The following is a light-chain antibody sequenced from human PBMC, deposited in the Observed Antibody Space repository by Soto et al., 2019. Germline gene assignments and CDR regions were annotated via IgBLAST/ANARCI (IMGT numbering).Light chain of an antibody. Sequence: QSVLTQPPSASASLGPSVTLTCTLSSGYSNYKVDWYQQRPEPGTRFEMRMCTGWIVGSKGDGIPDRFSVLGSGLTRSLTIKNIQEEDESDYHCGADHGSGSYFVVFGGGTKLTVL. CDR3: GADHGSGSYFVV. CDR1: SGYSNYK. CDR2: MCTGWIVG. V-gene: IGLV9-49*01. J-gene: IGLJ2*01.